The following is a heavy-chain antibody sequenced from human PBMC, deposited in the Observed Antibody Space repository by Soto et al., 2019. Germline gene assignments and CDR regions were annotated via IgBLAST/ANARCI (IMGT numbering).Heavy chain of an antibody. CDR1: GFTFSSYS. V-gene: IGHV3-21*01. D-gene: IGHD3-10*01. CDR2: ISSSSSYI. Sequence: GSLRLSCAASGFTFSSYSMNWVRQAPGKGLEWVSSISSSSSYIYYADSVKGRFTISRDNAKNSLYLQMNSLRAEDTAVYYCARDLYGPEGDYYYGMDVWGQGTTVTAP. CDR3: ARDLYGPEGDYYYGMDV. J-gene: IGHJ6*02.